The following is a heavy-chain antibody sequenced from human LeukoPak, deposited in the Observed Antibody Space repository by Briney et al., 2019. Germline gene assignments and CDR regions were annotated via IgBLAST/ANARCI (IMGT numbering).Heavy chain of an antibody. CDR2: ISSDGGTK. Sequence: GGSLRLSGTASKFTFSNYGMQWVRQAPGKGLEWVAVISSDGGTKYYADSVKGRSTLSRDNSRNTLDLQMNSLGPEDTAVYYCAKEYDSGGYGAYFDYWGQGTLVTVSS. CDR1: KFTFSNYG. D-gene: IGHD3-10*01. J-gene: IGHJ4*02. V-gene: IGHV3-30*18. CDR3: AKEYDSGGYGAYFDY.